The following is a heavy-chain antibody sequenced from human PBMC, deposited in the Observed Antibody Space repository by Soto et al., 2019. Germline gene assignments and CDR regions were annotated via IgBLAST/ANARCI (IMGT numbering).Heavy chain of an antibody. CDR3: ARDLAGDELLWFGELLAHYYYYGMDV. Sequence: GGALSLSCAASGFTFSSYEMNWVRQAPGKGLEWVSYISSSGSTIYYADSVKGRFTISRDNAKNSLYLQMNSLRAEDTAVYYCARDLAGDELLWFGELLAHYYYYGMDVWGQGTTVTV. J-gene: IGHJ6*02. D-gene: IGHD3-10*01. CDR1: GFTFSSYE. CDR2: ISSSGSTI. V-gene: IGHV3-48*03.